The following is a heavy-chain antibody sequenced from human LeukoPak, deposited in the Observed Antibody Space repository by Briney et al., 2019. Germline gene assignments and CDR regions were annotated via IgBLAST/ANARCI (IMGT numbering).Heavy chain of an antibody. V-gene: IGHV4-30-2*03. J-gene: IGHJ4*02. CDR3: ARGPSGIAARPTTLDY. Sequence: PSQTLSLTCVVFGDSISSGAYSWSWIRQPPGKGLEWIGSIYYSGSTYYNPSLKSRVTISVDTSKNQFSLKLSSVTAAGTAVYYCARGPSGIAARPTTLDYWGQGTLVTVSS. CDR2: IYYSGST. D-gene: IGHD6-6*01. CDR1: GDSISSGAYS.